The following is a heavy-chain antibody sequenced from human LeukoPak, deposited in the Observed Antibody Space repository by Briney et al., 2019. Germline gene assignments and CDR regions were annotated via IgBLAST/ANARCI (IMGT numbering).Heavy chain of an antibody. V-gene: IGHV7-4-1*02. Sequence: ASVKVSCKASGYTYSTYGISWVRQAPGQGLEWMGWINTNTGNPTYAQGFTGRFVFSLDTSVSTAYLQISSLKAEDTAVYYCAREGEADILTGYEFDYWGQGTLVTVSS. J-gene: IGHJ4*02. CDR3: AREGEADILTGYEFDY. D-gene: IGHD3-9*01. CDR2: INTNTGNP. CDR1: GYTYSTYG.